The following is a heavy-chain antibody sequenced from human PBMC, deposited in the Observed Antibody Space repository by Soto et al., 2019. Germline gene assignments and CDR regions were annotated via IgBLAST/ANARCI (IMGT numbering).Heavy chain of an antibody. Sequence: AXETLSLTCSVSGGSISSFTYYWGWIRQPPGKGLEWIGTVYYNENTYYNPSLKSRVTITVDTAKNQFSLNLRSVTAADTAMYFCARRERYYGSPGWFDHWGPGTLVTVSS. CDR2: VYYNENT. CDR1: GGSISSFTYY. CDR3: ARRERYYGSPGWFDH. J-gene: IGHJ5*02. V-gene: IGHV4-39*01. D-gene: IGHD3-10*01.